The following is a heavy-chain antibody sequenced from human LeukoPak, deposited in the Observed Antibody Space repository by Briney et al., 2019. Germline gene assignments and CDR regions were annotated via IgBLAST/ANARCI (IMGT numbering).Heavy chain of an antibody. Sequence: GGSLRLSCAASGFTFSDYYMSWIRQAPGKGLEWVSYISSSGSTIYYADSVKGRFTISRDNAKNSLYLQMNSLRAEDTAVYYCARSVVTAGSCPTTYGMDVWGQGTTVTVSS. CDR2: ISSSGSTI. V-gene: IGHV3-11*01. J-gene: IGHJ6*02. D-gene: IGHD2-21*02. CDR1: GFTFSDYY. CDR3: ARSVVTAGSCPTTYGMDV.